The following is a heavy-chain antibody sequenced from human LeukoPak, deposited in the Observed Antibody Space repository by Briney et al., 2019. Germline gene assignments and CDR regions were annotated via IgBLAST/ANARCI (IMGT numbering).Heavy chain of an antibody. CDR2: LGTDGTYT. D-gene: IGHD4-11*01. Sequence: PGGSLRLSCAASGFNLRDYWMNWVRQAPGKGLVWVSRLGTDGTYTNYADSVTGRFTISRDNAKNTLYLQMDSLRAEDTSFYYCVRDPSNSGNWFDLWGQGTLVTVSS. V-gene: IGHV3-74*01. CDR1: GFNLRDYW. J-gene: IGHJ5*02. CDR3: VRDPSNSGNWFDL.